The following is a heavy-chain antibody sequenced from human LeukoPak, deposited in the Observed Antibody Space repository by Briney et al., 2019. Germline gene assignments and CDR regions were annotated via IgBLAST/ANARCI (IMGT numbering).Heavy chain of an antibody. CDR2: ISSHVSTI. J-gene: IGHJ4*02. CDR3: TRWGLGPSFDY. CDR1: GFSFSDYH. Sequence: PGGSLRLSCAASGFSFSDYHMTWISQAPGKGLEWVSYISSHVSTIYYAESVKGRFTISRDNAKKSLYLQLNSLRVEDTAVYYCTRWGLGPSFDYWGQGTRVTVSS. D-gene: IGHD1-26*01. V-gene: IGHV3-11*04.